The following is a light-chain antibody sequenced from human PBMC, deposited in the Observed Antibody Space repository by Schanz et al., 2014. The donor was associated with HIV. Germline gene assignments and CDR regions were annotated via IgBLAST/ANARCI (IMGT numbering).Light chain of an antibody. Sequence: QSALTQPASVSGSPGQSITISCTGTSSDVGGYNYVSWYQQHPGKAPKLMLYDVSNRPSGVSNRFSGSKSGNTASLTISGLQAEDEAEYYCTSYTSTNTWVLGGGTKLTVL. CDR2: DVS. CDR3: TSYTSTNTWV. V-gene: IGLV2-14*03. CDR1: SSDVGGYNY. J-gene: IGLJ3*02.